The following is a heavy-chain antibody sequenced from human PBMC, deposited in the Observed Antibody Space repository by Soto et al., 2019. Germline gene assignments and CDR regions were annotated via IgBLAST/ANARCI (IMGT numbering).Heavy chain of an antibody. CDR1: GYPVTAYY. V-gene: IGHV1-2*02. CDR3: ARGGGVGVAGSAAFDM. CDR2: INPATGAA. J-gene: IGHJ3*02. D-gene: IGHD3-3*01. Sequence: QLHLVQSGAVVKKPGASVTVSCSASGYPVTAYYMHWVRQAPGRGLEWMVGINPATGAAKYTPTCRGRVTMTGDTATGTVFMELRGLTSEDPGVFYWARGGGVGVAGSAAFDMWGQGTLVTVSS.